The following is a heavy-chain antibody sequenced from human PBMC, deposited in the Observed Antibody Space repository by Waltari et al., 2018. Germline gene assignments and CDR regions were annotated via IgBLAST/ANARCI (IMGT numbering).Heavy chain of an antibody. Sequence: EVQLVESGGGLVQPGGSVRLSCAASGFIFSDHYLDWVRQAPGQGLEWVGQTRNKRHSYTTEYAASVKGRFTISRDDSKNSLYLQMNSLKTEDTAVYYCARWESGAPVNWGRGTLVTVSS. J-gene: IGHJ1*01. CDR1: GFIFSDHY. CDR3: ARWESGAPVN. V-gene: IGHV3-72*01. CDR2: TRNKRHSYTT. D-gene: IGHD1-26*01.